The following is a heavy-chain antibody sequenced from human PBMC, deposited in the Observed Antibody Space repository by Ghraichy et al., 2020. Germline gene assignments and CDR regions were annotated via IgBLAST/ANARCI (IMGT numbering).Heavy chain of an antibody. CDR3: AGRLVETAMGYDY. D-gene: IGHD5-18*01. Sequence: GGSLRLSCTASGFTFSSYAMHWVRQAPGKGLEYVSAISSNGGSTYYANSVKGRFTISRDNSKNTLYLQMGSLRAEDMAVYYCAGRLVETAMGYDYWGRGTLVTVSS. J-gene: IGHJ4*02. V-gene: IGHV3-64*01. CDR2: ISSNGGST. CDR1: GFTFSSYA.